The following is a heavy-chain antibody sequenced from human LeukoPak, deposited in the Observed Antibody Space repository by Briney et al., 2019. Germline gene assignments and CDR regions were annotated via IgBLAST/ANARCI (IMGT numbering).Heavy chain of an antibody. Sequence: GESLKISCAASGFTFSSYAMSWVRQGPGKGLEWVSAISNSGGSTYYADSVKGRFTISKGNSKNTLYLEMNSLSAEDTAVYYCAKKASSGYYYAFDYWGQGTLVTVSS. D-gene: IGHD3-22*01. CDR2: ISNSGGST. CDR1: GFTFSSYA. J-gene: IGHJ4*02. CDR3: AKKASSGYYYAFDY. V-gene: IGHV3-23*01.